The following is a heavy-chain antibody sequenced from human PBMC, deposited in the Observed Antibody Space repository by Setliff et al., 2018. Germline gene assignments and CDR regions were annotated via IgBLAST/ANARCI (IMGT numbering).Heavy chain of an antibody. V-gene: IGHV4-31*01. D-gene: IGHD3-16*01. CDR3: ASWGSAIGFDL. J-gene: IGHJ3*01. CDR1: GDSIMSPTYT. CDR2: ISRSGST. Sequence: PSETLSLTCTVSGDSIMSPTYTWTWIRQLPGKGLEWIGYISRSGSTSYNSSLKRQITISLDTSKNQFSLNMNSVTAADTAVYYCASWGSAIGFDLWGQGTVVTVSS.